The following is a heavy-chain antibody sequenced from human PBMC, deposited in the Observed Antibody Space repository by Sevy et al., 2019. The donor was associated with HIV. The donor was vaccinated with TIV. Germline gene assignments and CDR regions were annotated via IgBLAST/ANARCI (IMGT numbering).Heavy chain of an antibody. CDR2: IYYSGSA. V-gene: IGHV4-59*13. CDR1: GGSISSYY. D-gene: IGHD6-13*01. Sequence: SETLSLTCSVSGGSISSYYWSWIRQPPGKGLEWIGYIYYSGSANYNPSLKSRVTISVDTSKSQFSLKLSSVTAADTAVYYSARERQLVLDYWGQGTLVTVSS. CDR3: ARERQLVLDY. J-gene: IGHJ4*02.